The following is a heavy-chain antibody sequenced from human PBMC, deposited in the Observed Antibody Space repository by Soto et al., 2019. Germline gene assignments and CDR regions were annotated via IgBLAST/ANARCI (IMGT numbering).Heavy chain of an antibody. D-gene: IGHD2-8*01. V-gene: IGHV3-23*01. J-gene: IGHJ6*02. Sequence: AGGSLRLSCAAPGFTFSSYAMSWVRQAPGKGLEWVSAISGSGSNTYYADSVKGRFTISRDNSKNTLYLQMNSLRAEDTAVYYCAKQGCTNGVCSYYYYYGMDVWGQGTTVTVAS. CDR1: GFTFSSYA. CDR3: AKQGCTNGVCSYYYYYGMDV. CDR2: ISGSGSNT.